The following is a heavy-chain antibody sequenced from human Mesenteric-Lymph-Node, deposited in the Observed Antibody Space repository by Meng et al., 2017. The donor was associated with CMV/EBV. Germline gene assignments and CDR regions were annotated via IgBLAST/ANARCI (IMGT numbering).Heavy chain of an antibody. D-gene: IGHD1-26*01. Sequence: ASVKVSCKASGYTFTGYYMHWVRQAPGQGLEWMGWMNPNSGNTGYAQKFQGRVTITRNTSISTAYMELSSLRSEDTAVYYCARVGERATGKWELGYWGQGTLVTVSS. CDR3: ARVGERATGKWELGY. CDR2: MNPNSGNT. V-gene: IGHV1-8*03. J-gene: IGHJ4*02. CDR1: GYTFTGYY.